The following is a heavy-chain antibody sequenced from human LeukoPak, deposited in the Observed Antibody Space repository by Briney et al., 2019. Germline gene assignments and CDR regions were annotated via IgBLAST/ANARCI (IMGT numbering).Heavy chain of an antibody. CDR1: GYTFNGCY. V-gene: IGHV1-2*02. J-gene: IGHJ3*02. D-gene: IGHD3-22*01. CDR3: ASHSAYYYDRFRAFDI. CDR2: INPNSGGT. Sequence: ASVKVSCKASGYTFNGCYMHWVRQAPGQGLEWMGWINPNSGGTNYAQKFQGRVTVTRDMSTSTVYMELSSLRSEDTAVYYCASHSAYYYDRFRAFDIWGQGTMVTVSS.